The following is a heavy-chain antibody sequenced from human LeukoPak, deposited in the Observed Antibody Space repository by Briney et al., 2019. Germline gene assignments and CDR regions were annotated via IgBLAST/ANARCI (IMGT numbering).Heavy chain of an antibody. V-gene: IGHV1-69*01. CDR2: IIPIFGTA. CDR3: AREGDKQWLSQMADY. CDR1: GGTFSSYA. D-gene: IGHD6-19*01. Sequence: SVKVSCKASGGTFSSYAISWVRQAPGQGLEWMGGIIPIFGTANYAQKFQGRVTITADESTSTAYMELRSLRSDDTAVYYCAREGDKQWLSQMADYWGQGTLVTVSS. J-gene: IGHJ4*02.